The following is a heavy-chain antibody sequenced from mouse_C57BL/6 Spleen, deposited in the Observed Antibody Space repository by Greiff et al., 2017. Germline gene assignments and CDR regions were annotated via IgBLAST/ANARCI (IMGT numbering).Heavy chain of an antibody. CDR2: IDPETGGT. Sequence: QVQLKESGAGLVRPGASVTLSCKASGYTFTDYEMHWVKQTPVHGLEWIGAIDPETGGTAYNQKFKGKAILTADKSSSTAYMELRSLTSEDSAVYYCTDYYGSRGYFDYWGQGTTLTVSS. J-gene: IGHJ2*01. V-gene: IGHV1-15*01. D-gene: IGHD1-1*01. CDR1: GYTFTDYE. CDR3: TDYYGSRGYFDY.